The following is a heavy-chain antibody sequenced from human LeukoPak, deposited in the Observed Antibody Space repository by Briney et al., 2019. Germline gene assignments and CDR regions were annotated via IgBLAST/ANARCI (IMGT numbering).Heavy chain of an antibody. J-gene: IGHJ4*02. V-gene: IGHV3-48*01. CDR3: ATDRHWAFDY. CDR1: GFTLSSYS. D-gene: IGHD3-16*01. CDR2: ITGSSSTI. Sequence: PGGSLRLSCAASGFTLSSYSMNWVRPAPGKGLEWVSYITGSSSTISYADSVKGRFTISRDNARNSLYLQMNSLRAEDTAVYYCATDRHWAFDYWGQGTLVTVSS.